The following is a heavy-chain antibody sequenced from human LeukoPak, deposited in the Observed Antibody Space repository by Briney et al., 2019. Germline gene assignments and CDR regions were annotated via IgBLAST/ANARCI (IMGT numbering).Heavy chain of an antibody. J-gene: IGHJ4*02. CDR1: GGSITSYY. CDR3: ASYSSTWPNYYFDY. Sequence: SETLSLTCTVSGGSITSYYWNWLRQPPGKGLEWIGYISDSGSTIYNPSLKSRVTISADTSKNQFSLKLTSVTAADTAAYFCASYSSTWPNYYFDYWGQGILVTVSS. CDR2: ISDSGST. D-gene: IGHD6-13*01. V-gene: IGHV4-59*08.